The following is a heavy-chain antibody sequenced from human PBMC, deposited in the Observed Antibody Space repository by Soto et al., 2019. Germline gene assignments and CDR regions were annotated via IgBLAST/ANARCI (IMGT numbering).Heavy chain of an antibody. J-gene: IGHJ3*02. Sequence: SETLSLTCAVYGGSFSGYYWSWIRQPPGKGLEWIGEINHSGSTNYNPSLKSRVTISVDTSKNQFSLKLSSVTAADTAVYYCARIRITMVRGVIITPHDAFDIWGQGTMVTV. CDR2: INHSGST. D-gene: IGHD3-10*01. V-gene: IGHV4-34*01. CDR3: ARIRITMVRGVIITPHDAFDI. CDR1: GGSFSGYY.